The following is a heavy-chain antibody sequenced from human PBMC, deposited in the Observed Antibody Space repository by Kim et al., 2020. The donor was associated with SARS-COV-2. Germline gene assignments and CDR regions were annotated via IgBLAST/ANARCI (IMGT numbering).Heavy chain of an antibody. CDR3: ARDPSLYSGYDLGFDY. J-gene: IGHJ4*02. Sequence: SETLSLTCTVSGGSISSYYWSWIRQPPGKGLEWIGYIYYSGSTNCNPSHKSRVTISVDTSKNQFSLKLSSVTAADTAVYYCARDPSLYSGYDLGFDYWGLGTLFTVSS. CDR1: GGSISSYY. CDR2: IYYSGST. V-gene: IGHV4-59*01. D-gene: IGHD5-12*01.